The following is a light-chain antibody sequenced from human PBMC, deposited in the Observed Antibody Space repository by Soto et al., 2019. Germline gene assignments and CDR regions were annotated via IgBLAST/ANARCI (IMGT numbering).Light chain of an antibody. CDR1: QSVTSNC. Sequence: ELVLTQSPGTLSLSPGERATLSCGASQSVTSNCLAWYQQKPAQAPRLLIFGASIRVTGIPDRFIGSGSATDFTLTISRLEPEDFAVYYCQHYVTALTTFGQGTKVDIK. CDR3: QHYVTALTT. V-gene: IGKV3-20*01. CDR2: GAS. J-gene: IGKJ1*01.